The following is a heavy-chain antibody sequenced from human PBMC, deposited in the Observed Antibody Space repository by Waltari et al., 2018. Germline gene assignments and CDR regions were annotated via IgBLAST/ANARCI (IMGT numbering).Heavy chain of an antibody. CDR3: AREIAARNGMDV. V-gene: IGHV1-2*02. J-gene: IGHJ6*02. CDR2: INPRSGGT. D-gene: IGHD6-13*01. Sequence: QVQLVQSGAEVKKPGASVKVSCKASGYTFTGYYMHWVRQAPGQGLEWMGWINPRSGGTNYAQKFQGRVTMTRDTSISTAYMELSRLRSDDTAVYYCAREIAARNGMDVWGQGTTVTVSS. CDR1: GYTFTGYY.